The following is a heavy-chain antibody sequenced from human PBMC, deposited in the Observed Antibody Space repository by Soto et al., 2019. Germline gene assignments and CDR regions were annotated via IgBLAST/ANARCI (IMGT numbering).Heavy chain of an antibody. D-gene: IGHD6-13*01. V-gene: IGHV4-59*01. CDR1: GGSISGFY. J-gene: IGHJ6*04. CDR3: ARDDAAGKMDV. CDR2: VYYRGNT. Sequence: PSETLSLTCTVSGGSISGFYWSWFRQPPGKGLEWIAYVYYRGNTNYNPSLKGRLTASVSTSKNQFSLQLHSVTAADTAVYYCARDDAAGKMDVWGKGTTVTVSS.